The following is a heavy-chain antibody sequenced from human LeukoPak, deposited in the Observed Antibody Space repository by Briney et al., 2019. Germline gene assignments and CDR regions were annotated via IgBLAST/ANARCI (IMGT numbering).Heavy chain of an antibody. CDR3: ARAYGSGSYYSVGVY. CDR2: INPHSGDT. CDR1: GYTFTGYY. V-gene: IGHV1-2*02. J-gene: IGHJ4*02. Sequence: ASVKVSCKASGYTFTGYYMYWVRQAPGQGLEWMGWINPHSGDTNYAQKFQGRVTMTRDTSISTAYMELSSLRSDDTAVYYCARAYGSGSYYSVGVYWGQGTLVTVSS. D-gene: IGHD3-10*01.